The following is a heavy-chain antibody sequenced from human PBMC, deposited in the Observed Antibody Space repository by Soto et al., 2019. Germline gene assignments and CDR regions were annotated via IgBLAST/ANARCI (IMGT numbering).Heavy chain of an antibody. CDR2: IFYSGTT. Sequence: PSETLSLTCTVSGGSLSSSSYYWGWIRQHPAKSLEWIGNIFYSGTTYYNPSLKSRVTISLDTSKNQFSLKLSSVTAADTAVYYCALHQFKGAADTRRFDPWGQGTLVTVSS. V-gene: IGHV4-39*01. CDR3: ALHQFKGAADTRRFDP. CDR1: GGSLSSSSYY. J-gene: IGHJ5*02. D-gene: IGHD3-16*01.